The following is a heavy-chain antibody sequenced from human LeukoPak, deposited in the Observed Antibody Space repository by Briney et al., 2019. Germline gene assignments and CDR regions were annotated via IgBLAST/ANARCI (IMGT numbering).Heavy chain of an antibody. J-gene: IGHJ3*02. D-gene: IGHD3-16*01. CDR1: GGSISSSNYY. CDR3: ARRTGEGAFDI. Sequence: PSETLSLTCSVSGGSISSSNYYWGWIRQPPGKGLEWIGNIFYSGSTYYNPSLKSRVTISVDTSKNQFSLKLDSVTAADTAVYYCARRTGEGAFDIWGQGTMVTVSS. V-gene: IGHV4-39*01. CDR2: IFYSGST.